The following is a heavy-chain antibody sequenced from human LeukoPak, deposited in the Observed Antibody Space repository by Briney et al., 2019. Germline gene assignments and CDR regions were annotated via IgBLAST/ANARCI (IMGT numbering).Heavy chain of an antibody. CDR2: ISYDGSNK. J-gene: IGHJ4*02. CDR3: AKNADYGDYLVDY. V-gene: IGHV3-30*18. D-gene: IGHD4-17*01. CDR1: GFTFSYYG. Sequence: PGGSLRLSCAASGFTFSYYGMHWVRQAPGKGLEWVAVISYDGSNKYYADSVKGRFTISRDNSKNTLYLQMNSLRAEDTSVYYYAKNADYGDYLVDYWGQGTLVTVSS.